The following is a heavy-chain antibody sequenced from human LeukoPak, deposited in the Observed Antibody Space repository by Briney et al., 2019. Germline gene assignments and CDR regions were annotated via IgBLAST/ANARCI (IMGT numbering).Heavy chain of an antibody. CDR2: INPSGGST. J-gene: IGHJ4*02. Sequence: ASVKVSCKASGYTFTSYFIHWVRQAPGQGLEWMGIINPSGGSTNYAQKFKGRVTMTRDTSTSTVYMELSSLRSEDTAVYYCATAKFGGNSYFDYWGQGTLVTVSS. V-gene: IGHV1-46*01. CDR1: GYTFTSYF. CDR3: ATAKFGGNSYFDY. D-gene: IGHD4-23*01.